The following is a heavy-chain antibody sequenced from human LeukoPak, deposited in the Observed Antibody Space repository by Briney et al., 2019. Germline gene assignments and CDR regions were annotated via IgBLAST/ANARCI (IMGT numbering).Heavy chain of an antibody. Sequence: PSETPSPTCAVYGGSFSGYYWSWIRQPPGKGLEWIGEINHSGSTNYNPSLKSRVTISVDTSKNQFSLKLSSVTAANTSVYYCARGRVDTIFGVVIIEGPSYYNYMDVWGKGTTVTVSS. CDR3: ARGRVDTIFGVVIIEGPSYYNYMDV. D-gene: IGHD3-3*01. CDR2: INHSGST. J-gene: IGHJ6*03. CDR1: GGSFSGYY. V-gene: IGHV4-34*01.